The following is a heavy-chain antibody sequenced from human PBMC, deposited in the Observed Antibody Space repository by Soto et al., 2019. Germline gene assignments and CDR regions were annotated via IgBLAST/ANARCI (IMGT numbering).Heavy chain of an antibody. J-gene: IGHJ3*02. D-gene: IGHD6-19*01. CDR2: ISSSGSTI. V-gene: IGHV3-11*04. Sequence: GGSLRLSCAASGFTFSDYYMSWIRQAPGKGLEWVSYISSSGSTIYYADSVKGRFTISRDNSKNTLYLQMNSLRAEDTAVYYCARVPYSSGWYGGAFDIWGQGTMVTVSS. CDR1: GFTFSDYY. CDR3: ARVPYSSGWYGGAFDI.